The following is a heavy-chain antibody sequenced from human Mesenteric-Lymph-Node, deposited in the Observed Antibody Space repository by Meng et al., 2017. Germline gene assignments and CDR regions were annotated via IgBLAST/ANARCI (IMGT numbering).Heavy chain of an antibody. D-gene: IGHD6-19*01. CDR1: GLTSSDYY. J-gene: IGHJ3*02. CDR2: ISSSGSTI. CDR3: ARVLIVQKQWPGSGDAFDI. Sequence: RGSLRLSCAASGLTSSDYYMSWIRQAPGKGLEWVSYISSSGSTIYYADSVKGRFTISRNNAKNSLYLQMNSLRAEDTAVYYCARVLIVQKQWPGSGDAFDIWGQGTMVTVSS. V-gene: IGHV3-11*04.